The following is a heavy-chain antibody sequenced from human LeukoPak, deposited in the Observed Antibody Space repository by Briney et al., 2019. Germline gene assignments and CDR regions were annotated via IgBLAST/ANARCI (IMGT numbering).Heavy chain of an antibody. CDR3: AAIRSYSDAFDI. Sequence: GESLKISCQGFGYSFTSFWIGWVRQMPGKGLEWMGIIYPGDSETRYIPSFQGQVTFSGDKSINTAYFQWSSLKASDTAIYYCAAIRSYSDAFDIWGQGTMVTVTS. D-gene: IGHD2-21*01. CDR2: IYPGDSET. V-gene: IGHV5-51*01. J-gene: IGHJ3*02. CDR1: GYSFTSFW.